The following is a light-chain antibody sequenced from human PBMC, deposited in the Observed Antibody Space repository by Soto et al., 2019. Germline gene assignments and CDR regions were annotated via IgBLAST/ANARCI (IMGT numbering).Light chain of an antibody. Sequence: DVPMTQSPSSLSASVGDRVTITCRASHDISNYVAWLQQKPGKAPKLLIYAASTLQPGVPSRFSGGGSGVDLTLTISSLQPEDVATYYCQKHNTVPLTFGPGTKVDIK. CDR2: AAS. CDR1: HDISNY. V-gene: IGKV1-27*01. CDR3: QKHNTVPLT. J-gene: IGKJ3*01.